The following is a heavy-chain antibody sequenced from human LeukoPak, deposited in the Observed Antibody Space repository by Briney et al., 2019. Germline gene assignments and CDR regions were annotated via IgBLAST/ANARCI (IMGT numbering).Heavy chain of an antibody. J-gene: IGHJ3*02. CDR3: ARKDYYDSSGYYNDAFDI. D-gene: IGHD3-22*01. CDR1: GGSFSGYY. Sequence: PSETLSLTCAVYGGSFSGYYWSWIRQSPDKGLEWIGEINHSGRTNYNPSLKSRVTISIDTSKNQFSLKLTSVTAADTAVYYCARKDYYDSSGYYNDAFDIWGQGTMVTVSS. V-gene: IGHV4-34*01. CDR2: INHSGRT.